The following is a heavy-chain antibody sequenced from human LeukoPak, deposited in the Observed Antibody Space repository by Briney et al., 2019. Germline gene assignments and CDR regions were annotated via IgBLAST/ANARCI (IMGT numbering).Heavy chain of an antibody. CDR3: ARDETNGFDS. D-gene: IGHD1-14*01. CDR2: INSRSTYI. Sequence: GGSLRLSCGASGFTFSNYNMNWVRQAPGEGLEWVSSINSRSTYIFYADSVMGRFTISRDNAKNSLFLQMNTLRAEDTAVYYCARDETNGFDSWGQGTLVTVSS. V-gene: IGHV3-21*01. J-gene: IGHJ5*01. CDR1: GFTFSNYN.